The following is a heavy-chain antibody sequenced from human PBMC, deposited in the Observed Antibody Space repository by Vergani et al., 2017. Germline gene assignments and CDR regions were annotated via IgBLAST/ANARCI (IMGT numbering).Heavy chain of an antibody. CDR2: IYHSGST. J-gene: IGHJ4*02. Sequence: QVQLQESGPGLVKPSETLSLTCAVSGYSISSGYYWGWIRQPPGKGLEWIGSIYHSGSTYYNPSLKSRVTISVDTSKNQFSLKLSSVTAADTAGYYCARLHNSGARDLDYWGQGTLVTVSS. CDR3: ARLHNSGARDLDY. D-gene: IGHD5-12*01. V-gene: IGHV4-38-2*01. CDR1: GYSISSGYY.